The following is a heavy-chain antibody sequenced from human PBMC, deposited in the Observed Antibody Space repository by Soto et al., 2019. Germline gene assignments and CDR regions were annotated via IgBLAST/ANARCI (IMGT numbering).Heavy chain of an antibody. V-gene: IGHV4-4*02. Sequence: QVQLQESGPGLVKPSGTLSLTCVVSGGSISGRNWWSWVRQAPGKGLEGIGEVFHSGDTTYTPALRSRVPISVVTSKNQFALKLNSVTAADTAVYYCARLIYDSRLNYFYFDFWGQGALVTVSS. CDR2: VFHSGDT. CDR1: GGSISGRNW. D-gene: IGHD3-22*01. CDR3: ARLIYDSRLNYFYFDF. J-gene: IGHJ4*02.